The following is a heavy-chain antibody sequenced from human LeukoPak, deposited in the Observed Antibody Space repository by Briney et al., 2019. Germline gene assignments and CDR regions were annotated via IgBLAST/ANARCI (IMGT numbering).Heavy chain of an antibody. J-gene: IGHJ3*02. Sequence: GGSLRLSCAASGFTFSSYSMNWVRQAPGKGLEWVSYISSSSTIYYADSVKGRFTISRDNAKNSLYLQMNSLRAEDTAVYYCTRGYDNTAYGPQVIWGQGTMVTVSS. V-gene: IGHV3-48*01. CDR2: ISSSSTI. CDR1: GFTFSSYS. CDR3: TRGYDNTAYGPQVI. D-gene: IGHD3-22*01.